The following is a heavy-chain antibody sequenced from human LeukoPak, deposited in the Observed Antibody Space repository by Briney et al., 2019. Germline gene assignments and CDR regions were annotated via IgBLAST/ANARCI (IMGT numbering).Heavy chain of an antibody. J-gene: IGHJ4*02. CDR1: GFTFSSYA. Sequence: PGGSLRLSCAASGFTFSSYAMSWVRQAPGEGLEWVSAISGSGGSTYYADSVKGRFTISRDNSKNTLYLQMNSLRAEDTALYYCAKDNYDILTGPDYWGQGTLVTVSS. CDR3: AKDNYDILTGPDY. D-gene: IGHD3-9*01. CDR2: ISGSGGST. V-gene: IGHV3-23*01.